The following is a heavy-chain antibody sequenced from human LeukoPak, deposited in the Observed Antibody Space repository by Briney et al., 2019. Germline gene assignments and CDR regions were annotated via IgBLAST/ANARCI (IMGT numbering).Heavy chain of an antibody. CDR3: ARGRQWLSKGYFDY. CDR2: IKQDGSEE. J-gene: IGHJ4*02. CDR1: GFTFSSHQ. D-gene: IGHD6-19*01. Sequence: GGSLRLSCAASGFTFSSHQMDWVRQAPGKGLEWVANIKQDGSEEYYVDSVKGRFTISRDNAKNSLYLQMNSLRAEDTAVYYCARGRQWLSKGYFDYWGQGTLVTVSS. V-gene: IGHV3-7*05.